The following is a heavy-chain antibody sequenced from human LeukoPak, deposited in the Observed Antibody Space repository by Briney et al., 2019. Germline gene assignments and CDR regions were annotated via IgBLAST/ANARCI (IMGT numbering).Heavy chain of an antibody. D-gene: IGHD3-10*01. J-gene: IGHJ4*02. Sequence: GGSLRLSCAASGFTFSSYSMNWVRQAPGKGLEWVSSISSSSSYIYYADSVKGRFTISRDNAKNSLYLQMNNLRAEDTAVYYCAKDWGYGSGSYFFDYWGQGTLVTVSS. V-gene: IGHV3-21*01. CDR2: ISSSSSYI. CDR3: AKDWGYGSGSYFFDY. CDR1: GFTFSSYS.